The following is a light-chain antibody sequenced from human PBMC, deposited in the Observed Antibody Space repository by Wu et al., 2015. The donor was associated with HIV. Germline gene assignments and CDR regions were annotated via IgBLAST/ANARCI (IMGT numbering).Light chain of an antibody. J-gene: IGKJ2*01. CDR1: QSISDW. CDR3: QQYSKTSST. CDR2: EAS. V-gene: IGKV1-5*03. Sequence: DIQMTQSPSTLSASVGDRVTITCRASQSISDWLAWYQQKPGKAPRLLICEASTLNTGVPSRFSGYGSGTDFTLTISGLQPDDLATYYCQQYSKTSSTFGQGTKVEIK.